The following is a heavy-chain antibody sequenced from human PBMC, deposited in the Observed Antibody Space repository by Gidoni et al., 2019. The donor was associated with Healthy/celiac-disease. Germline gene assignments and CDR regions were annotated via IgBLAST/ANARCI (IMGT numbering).Heavy chain of an antibody. D-gene: IGHD3-16*02. V-gene: IGHV4-34*01. CDR3: ARGVIVPYYYYYMDV. J-gene: IGHJ6*03. CDR2: INHSGST. CDR1: GGSFSGYY. Sequence: QVQLQQWGAGLLKPSETLSLTCAVYGGSFSGYYWSWIRQPPGKGLEWIGEINHSGSTNYNPSLKSRVTISVDTSKNQFSLKLSSVTAADTAVYYCARGVIVPYYYYYMDVWGKGTTVTVSS.